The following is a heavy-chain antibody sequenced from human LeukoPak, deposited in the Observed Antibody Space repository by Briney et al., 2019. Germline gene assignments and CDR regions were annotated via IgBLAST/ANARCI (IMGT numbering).Heavy chain of an antibody. CDR2: INPNSGGT. J-gene: IGHJ4*02. CDR3: ARPSSSWCTRSCYFDY. CDR1: GYTFTGYY. D-gene: IGHD6-13*01. V-gene: IGHV1-2*02. Sequence: ASVKVSCKASGYTFTGYYMHWVRQAPGQGLERMGWINPNSGGTNYAQKFQGRVTMTRDTSISTAYMELSRLRSDDTAVYYCARPSSSWCTRSCYFDYWGQGTLVTVSS.